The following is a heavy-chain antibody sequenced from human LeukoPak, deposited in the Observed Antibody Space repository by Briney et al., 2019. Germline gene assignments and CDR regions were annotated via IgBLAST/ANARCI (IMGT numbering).Heavy chain of an antibody. CDR3: ARVNRDYDFWSGYKYYFDY. Sequence: PGGSLRLSCAASGFIFSNYAMTWVRQAPGKGLEWVANIKQDGSEKYYVDSVKGRFTISRDNAKNSLYLQMNSLRAEDTAVYYCARVNRDYDFWSGYKYYFDYWGQGTLVTVSS. J-gene: IGHJ4*02. CDR1: GFIFSNYA. D-gene: IGHD3-3*01. V-gene: IGHV3-7*01. CDR2: IKQDGSEK.